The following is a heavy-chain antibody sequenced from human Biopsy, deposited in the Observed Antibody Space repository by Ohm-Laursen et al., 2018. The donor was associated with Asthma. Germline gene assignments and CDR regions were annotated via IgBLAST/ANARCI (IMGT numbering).Heavy chain of an antibody. Sequence: ASVKVSCKISGYSLTDLSMHWVRQAPGQGLEWMGGHGHEEGGTVNAWRFQGRVTMTEDTSTDTAYMELSSLSSDDTAVYYCASDFPKDYVRYNFQFWGQGTLVTVSS. D-gene: IGHD4-17*01. V-gene: IGHV1-24*01. CDR2: HGHEEGGT. CDR3: ASDFPKDYVRYNFQF. J-gene: IGHJ4*02. CDR1: GYSLTDLS.